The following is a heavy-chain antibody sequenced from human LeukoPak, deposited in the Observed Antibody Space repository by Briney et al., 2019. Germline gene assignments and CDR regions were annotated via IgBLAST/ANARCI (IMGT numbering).Heavy chain of an antibody. CDR1: GGSFSGYY. CDR3: ARSVQQLSYFDY. V-gene: IGHV4-34*01. Sequence: KPSETLSLTCAVYGGSFSGYYWSWIRQPPGKGLEWIGEINHSGSTNYNPSLKSRVTISVDTSKNQFSLKLSFVTAADTAVYYCARSVQQLSYFDYWGQGTLVTVSS. CDR2: INHSGST. D-gene: IGHD6-13*01. J-gene: IGHJ4*02.